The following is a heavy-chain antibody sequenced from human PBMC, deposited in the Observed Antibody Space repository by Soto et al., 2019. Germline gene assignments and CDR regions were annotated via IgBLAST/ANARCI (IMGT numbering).Heavy chain of an antibody. V-gene: IGHV5-51*01. CDR1: GYSLTSYW. J-gene: IGHJ3*02. Sequence: PGESLKISCKGSGYSLTSYWIGWVRQMPGKGLEWMGIIYPGDSDTRYSPSFQGQVTISADKSISTAYLQWSSLKASDTAMYYCASAPANHDYGDPDAFDIWGQGTMVTVSS. CDR3: ASAPANHDYGDPDAFDI. D-gene: IGHD4-17*01. CDR2: IYPGDSDT.